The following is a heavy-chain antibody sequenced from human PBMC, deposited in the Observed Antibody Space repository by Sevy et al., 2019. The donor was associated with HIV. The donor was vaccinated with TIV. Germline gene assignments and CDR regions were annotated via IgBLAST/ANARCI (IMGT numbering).Heavy chain of an antibody. Sequence: GGSLRLSCAASGFTFSSYGMHWVRQAPGKGLEWVAVISYDGSNKYYADSVKGRFTISRDNSKKTLYLQMNSLRDEDTAVYYCAKRPHYDFWREWYFDYWGQGTLVTVSS. CDR3: AKRPHYDFWREWYFDY. J-gene: IGHJ4*02. V-gene: IGHV3-30*18. CDR1: GFTFSSYG. CDR2: ISYDGSNK. D-gene: IGHD3-3*01.